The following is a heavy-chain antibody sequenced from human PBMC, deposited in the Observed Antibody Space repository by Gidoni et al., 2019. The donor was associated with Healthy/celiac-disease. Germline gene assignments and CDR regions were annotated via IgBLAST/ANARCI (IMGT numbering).Heavy chain of an antibody. CDR1: GFTFSRYA. J-gene: IGHJ2*01. D-gene: IGHD4-17*01. CDR3: AKDSALGYGDYGYWYFDL. Sequence: EVQLLESGGGLVQPGGSLRLSCAASGFTFSRYAMSWVRQAPGKGLEWVSAISGSGGSTYYADSVKGRFTISRDNSKNTLYLQMNSLRAEDTAVYYCAKDSALGYGDYGYWYFDLWGRGTLVTVSS. V-gene: IGHV3-23*01. CDR2: ISGSGGST.